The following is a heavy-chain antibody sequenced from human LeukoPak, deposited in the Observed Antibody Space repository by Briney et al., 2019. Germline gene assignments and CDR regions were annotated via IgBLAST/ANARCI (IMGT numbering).Heavy chain of an antibody. Sequence: ASVKLSCKTSGYTFGTSGICWVRQAPGQGLGWMGWIRPEFRMTYYAQKVQGRVAMTADTSTRTAYLELRSLRSDDTAVYYCVSDGPLGYFQDWGQGSLVTVSS. CDR3: VSDGPLGYFQD. J-gene: IGHJ1*01. D-gene: IGHD3-10*01. V-gene: IGHV1-18*01. CDR2: IRPEFRMT. CDR1: GYTFGTSG.